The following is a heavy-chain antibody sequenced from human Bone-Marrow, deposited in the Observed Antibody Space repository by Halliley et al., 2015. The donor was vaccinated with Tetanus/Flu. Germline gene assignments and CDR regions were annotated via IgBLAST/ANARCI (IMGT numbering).Heavy chain of an antibody. Sequence: LEWIGEIHHSGSTNYNPSLKSRVTISVDKSKNQFSLKLSSMTVADTAVYYCARRGSGDYWYFDLWGQGTTVTVSS. V-gene: IGHV4-4*02. D-gene: IGHD2-21*01. CDR3: ARRGSGDYWYFDL. J-gene: IGHJ2*01. CDR2: IHHSGST.